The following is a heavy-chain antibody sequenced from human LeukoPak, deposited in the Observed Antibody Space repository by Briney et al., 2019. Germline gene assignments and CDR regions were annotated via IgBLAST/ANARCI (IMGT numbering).Heavy chain of an antibody. CDR1: GFTVSSNY. CDR3: ARDDCGDYGGGY. V-gene: IGHV3-53*01. CDR2: IYSGGST. Sequence: GGSLRLSCAASGFTVSSNYMSWVRQAPGKGLEWVSVIYSGGSTYYADSVKGRFTISRDNSKNTLYLQMNSLRAEDTAVYYCARDDCGDYGGGYWGQGTLVTVSS. J-gene: IGHJ4*02. D-gene: IGHD4-17*01.